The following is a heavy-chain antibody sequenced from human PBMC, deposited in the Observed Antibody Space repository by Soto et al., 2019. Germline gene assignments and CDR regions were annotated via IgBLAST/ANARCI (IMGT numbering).Heavy chain of an antibody. CDR2: ISPDDGNT. D-gene: IGHD6-6*01. CDR3: ATASVGQLGPDY. V-gene: IGHV1-18*01. Sequence: ASVKVSCKASGYTFTNYGISWVRQAPGKGLEWMAWISPDDGNTKYAQKFQGRVTMTEDTSTDTAYMELSSLRSEDTAVYYCATASVGQLGPDYWGQGTLVTVSS. J-gene: IGHJ4*02. CDR1: GYTFTNYG.